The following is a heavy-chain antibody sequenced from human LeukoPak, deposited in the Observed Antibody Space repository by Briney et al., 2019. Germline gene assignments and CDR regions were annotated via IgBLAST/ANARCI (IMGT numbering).Heavy chain of an antibody. D-gene: IGHD3-22*01. CDR3: TTPERYYYDTGDFYGRPY. J-gene: IGHJ4*02. CDR2: ITSKADGGTR. V-gene: IGHV3-15*01. CDR1: GFSFSNAW. Sequence: PGGSLRLSCTASGFSFSNAWVSWVRQAPGKGLEWVGRITSKADGGTRDYAAPVKGRFTISRDGSKNTLYLQMNSLKTEDTAVYYCTTPERYYYDTGDFYGRPYWGQGTLVTVSS.